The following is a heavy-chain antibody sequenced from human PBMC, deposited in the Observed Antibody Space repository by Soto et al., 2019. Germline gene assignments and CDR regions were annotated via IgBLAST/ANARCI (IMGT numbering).Heavy chain of an antibody. CDR1: GFTFSNNG. J-gene: IGHJ4*02. CDR2: ISSDGLNK. Sequence: QVQLVESGGGAVQPGRSLRLSCAASGFTFSNNGIHWVRQAPGKGLEWVAVISSDGLNKYYADSVKGRFTISRDNSKNTLFLQMNNRRVEDTAVYYCELDLYGGSSRFDYWGQGTLVTVSS. V-gene: IGHV3-30*03. CDR3: ELDLYGGSSRFDY. D-gene: IGHD2-15*01.